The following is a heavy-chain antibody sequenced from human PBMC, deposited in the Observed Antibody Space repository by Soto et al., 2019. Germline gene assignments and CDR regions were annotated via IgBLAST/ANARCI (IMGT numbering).Heavy chain of an antibody. J-gene: IGHJ6*02. CDR1: GFTFSSYA. Sequence: GGSLRLSCAASGFTFSSYAMHWVRQAPGKGLEWVAVISYDGSNKYYADSVKGRFTISRDNSKNTLYLQMNSLRAEDTAVYYCARGDSHCSGGSCYLGDYYYYGMDVWGQGTTVTVSS. D-gene: IGHD2-15*01. CDR3: ARGDSHCSGGSCYLGDYYYYGMDV. CDR2: ISYDGSNK. V-gene: IGHV3-30-3*01.